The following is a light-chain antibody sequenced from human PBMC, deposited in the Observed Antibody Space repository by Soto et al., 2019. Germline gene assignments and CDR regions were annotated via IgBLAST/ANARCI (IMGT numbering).Light chain of an antibody. V-gene: IGKV1-5*01. Sequence: DIQMTQSPSTLSASVGDRVTITFRASQSISSWLAWYQQKPGKAPKLLIYDASSLESGVPSRFSGSGSGTEFTLTISSLQPDDFATYYCQQYNSYWTFGQGTTGDIK. J-gene: IGKJ1*01. CDR3: QQYNSYWT. CDR1: QSISSW. CDR2: DAS.